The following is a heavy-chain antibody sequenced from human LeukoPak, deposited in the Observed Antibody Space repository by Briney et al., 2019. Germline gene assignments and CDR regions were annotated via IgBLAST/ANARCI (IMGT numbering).Heavy chain of an antibody. D-gene: IGHD6-19*01. Sequence: SETLSLTCTVSGGSISSYYWSWIRQPAGKGREWIGRIYTSGSTNYNPSLKSRVTMSVDTSKNQFSLKLSSVTAADTAVYYCASSGIAVAGVNYYYGMDVWGQGTTVTVSS. V-gene: IGHV4-4*07. CDR1: GGSISSYY. CDR3: ASSGIAVAGVNYYYGMDV. CDR2: IYTSGST. J-gene: IGHJ6*02.